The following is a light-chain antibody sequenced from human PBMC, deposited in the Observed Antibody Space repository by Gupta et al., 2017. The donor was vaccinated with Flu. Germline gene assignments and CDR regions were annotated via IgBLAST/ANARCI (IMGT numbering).Light chain of an antibody. Sequence: QSALTQPASVSGSPGQSITISCTGTDSDVATYNLVSWYQQHPGEAPKVMIYEDSQRPSGISNRFSGSKSGNTASLTISGLQAEDEADYYCCSYATGNTYVFGSGTKVTVL. CDR1: DSDVATYNL. CDR2: EDS. J-gene: IGLJ1*01. V-gene: IGLV2-23*01. CDR3: CSYATGNTYV.